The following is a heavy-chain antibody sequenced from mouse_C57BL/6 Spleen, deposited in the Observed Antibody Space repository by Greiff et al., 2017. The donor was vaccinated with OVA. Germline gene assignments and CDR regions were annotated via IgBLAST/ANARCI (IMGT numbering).Heavy chain of an antibody. CDR3: AKEEVLPLDY. V-gene: IGHV1-52*01. D-gene: IGHD1-1*01. J-gene: IGHJ2*01. CDR1: GYTFTSYW. CDR2: IDPSDSET. Sequence: QVQLQQPGAELVRPGSSVKLSCKASGYTFTSYWMHWVKQRPIQGLEWIGNIDPSDSETHYNQKFKDKATLTVYKSSSTAYMQLSSLTSEDSAVYCCAKEEVLPLDYWGQGTTLTVSS.